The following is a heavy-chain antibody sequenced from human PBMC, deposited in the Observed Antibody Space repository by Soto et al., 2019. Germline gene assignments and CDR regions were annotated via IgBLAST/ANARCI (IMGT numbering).Heavy chain of an antibody. D-gene: IGHD2-21*02. CDR2: IIPIFGAA. J-gene: IGHJ4*02. CDR1: GGTFSNYA. CDR3: ALVVGLFCGGDCSMHYFDY. Sequence: QVQLVQAGAEVKKPGSSVEVSCKASGGTFSNYAIIWVRQAPGQGLEWVGGIIPIFGAANYAQKFQGRVTITADESTSTAYMELRSLRSEDPAVYYCALVVGLFCGGDCSMHYFDYWGQGTLVTVSS. V-gene: IGHV1-69*01.